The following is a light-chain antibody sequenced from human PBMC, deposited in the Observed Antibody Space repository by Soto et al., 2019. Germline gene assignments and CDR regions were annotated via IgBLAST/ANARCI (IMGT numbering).Light chain of an antibody. CDR2: DAS. CDR3: QQRSNWPPRT. V-gene: IGKV3-11*01. Sequence: EIVLTQSPATLSLSPGERATLSCRASQSVSSYLAWYQQKPGQAPRLLIYDASNMATGIPARFSGSGSGTDFTLTISSLEPEDFAVYYCQQRSNWPPRTFGGGTKVEIK. CDR1: QSVSSY. J-gene: IGKJ4*01.